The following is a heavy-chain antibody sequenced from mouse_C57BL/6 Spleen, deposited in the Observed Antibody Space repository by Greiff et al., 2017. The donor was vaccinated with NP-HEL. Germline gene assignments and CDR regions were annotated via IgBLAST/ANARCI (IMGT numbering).Heavy chain of an antibody. CDR2: IDPSDSYT. CDR1: GYTFTSYW. D-gene: IGHD1-1*01. CDR3: ARRTVVAHFDY. V-gene: IGHV1-50*01. J-gene: IGHJ2*01. Sequence: VQLQQSGAELVEPGASVKLSCKASGYTFTSYWMQWVKQRPGQGLEWIGEIDPSDSYTNYNQKFKGKATLTVDTSSSTAYMQLSSLTSEDSAVYYCARRTVVAHFDYWGQGTTLTVSS.